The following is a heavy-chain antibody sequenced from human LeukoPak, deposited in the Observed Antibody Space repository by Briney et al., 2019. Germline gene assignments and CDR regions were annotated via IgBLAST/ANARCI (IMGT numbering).Heavy chain of an antibody. CDR1: GFTFSSYT. Sequence: PGGSLRLSCAASGFTFSSYTMNWVRQAPGKGLEWVSYISSSSSTMYYADSVKGRFTISRDNAKNSLYLQMNSLRAEDTAVYYCARDRSYDFWSGPGEWGKGTTVTVSS. CDR2: ISSSSSTM. D-gene: IGHD3-3*01. J-gene: IGHJ6*04. CDR3: ARDRSYDFWSGPGE. V-gene: IGHV3-48*01.